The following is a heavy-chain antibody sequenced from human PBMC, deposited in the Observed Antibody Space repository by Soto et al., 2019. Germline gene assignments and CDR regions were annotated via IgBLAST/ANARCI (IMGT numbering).Heavy chain of an antibody. CDR2: ISGSGGST. CDR1: GLTFSSYA. D-gene: IGHD3-10*02. CDR3: AKDHLYIRGVIHNWFDP. J-gene: IGHJ5*02. Sequence: EVQLLESGGGLIQPGGSLRLSCAASGLTFSSYAMSWVRQAPGKGLEWVSAISGSGGSTYYADSVKGRFTISSDNSTNTLYLQMNSLRAEDTAVYYCAKDHLYIRGVIHNWFDPWGQGTLVTVSS. V-gene: IGHV3-23*01.